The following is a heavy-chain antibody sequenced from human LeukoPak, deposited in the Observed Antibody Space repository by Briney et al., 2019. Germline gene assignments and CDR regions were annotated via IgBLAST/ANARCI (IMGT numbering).Heavy chain of an antibody. V-gene: IGHV1-24*01. J-gene: IGHJ4*02. Sequence: ASVKVSCKVSGYTLTELSMHWVRQAPGKGLEWMGGFDAEDGETIYAQKFQGRVTMTEDTSTDTAYMELSSLRSEDTAVYYCATGNYDFWSGSHSCYFDYWGQGTLVTVSS. D-gene: IGHD3-3*01. CDR3: ATGNYDFWSGSHSCYFDY. CDR2: FDAEDGET. CDR1: GYTLTELS.